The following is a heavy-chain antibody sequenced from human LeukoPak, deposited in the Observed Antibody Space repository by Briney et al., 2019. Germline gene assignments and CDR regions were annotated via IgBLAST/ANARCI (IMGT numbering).Heavy chain of an antibody. CDR2: VSGSGDNT. V-gene: IGHV3-23*01. Sequence: GQCMRLSRPLVGFILSSYAVGCDRQAPGEWRGWVAAVSGSGDNTYYADSVKGRFTISRDNSKNTLYVQVNSLGTEDTAAYYCAKGSYYDSSGSFYFDYWGQGTLVTVSS. J-gene: IGHJ4*02. CDR3: AKGSYYDSSGSFYFDY. D-gene: IGHD3-22*01. CDR1: GFILSSYA.